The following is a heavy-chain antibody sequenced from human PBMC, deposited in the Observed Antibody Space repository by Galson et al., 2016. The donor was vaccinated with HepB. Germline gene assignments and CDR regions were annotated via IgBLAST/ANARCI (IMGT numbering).Heavy chain of an antibody. J-gene: IGHJ6*02. V-gene: IGHV6-1*01. CDR1: RDRGERNSAT. CDR2: TYYRSKWYN. CDR3: ARVRSGYSGYANPYYYGMDV. Sequence: CAIGRDRGERNSATWNWIRQSPSRGLEWLGRTYYRSKWYNDYALSVKSRITINPDTSKNQFSLQLNSVTPEDTAVYYCARVRSGYSGYANPYYYGMDVWGQGTTVTVSS. D-gene: IGHD5-12*01.